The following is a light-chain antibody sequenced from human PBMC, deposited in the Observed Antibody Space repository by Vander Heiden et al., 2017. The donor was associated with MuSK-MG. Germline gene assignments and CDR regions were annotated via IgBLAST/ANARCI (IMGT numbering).Light chain of an antibody. CDR3: QQYGSYPMCS. J-gene: IGKJ2*04. Sequence: EIVLTQSPGTLSLSPGERATLSCRASQSVSSSYLAWYQQKPGQAPRLLIYGASSRAIGIPDRFSGSGYGTDFTLTISRREPEDFAVYYCQQYGSYPMCSFGQRTKLEIK. CDR1: QSVSSSY. CDR2: GAS. V-gene: IGKV3-20*01.